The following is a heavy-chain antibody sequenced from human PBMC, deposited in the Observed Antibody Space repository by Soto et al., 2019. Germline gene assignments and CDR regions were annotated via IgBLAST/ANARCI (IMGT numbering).Heavy chain of an antibody. V-gene: IGHV3-23*01. D-gene: IGHD3-9*01. CDR3: AKVSILTESYHYYAMDV. Sequence: EVQLLESGGGSVQPGGALRLSCVASGFTFSTYAMSWVRQAPGKGLEWVSGIGGLSGGTDYADYVKGRLTISRDNSKNTLYLQMNSLRAEDPAVYFCAKVSILTESYHYYAMDVWGQGPTVTVSS. J-gene: IGHJ6*02. CDR1: GFTFSTYA. CDR2: IGGLSGGT.